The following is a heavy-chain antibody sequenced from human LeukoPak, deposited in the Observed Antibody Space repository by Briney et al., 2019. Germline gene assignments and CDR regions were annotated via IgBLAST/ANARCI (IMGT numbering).Heavy chain of an antibody. D-gene: IGHD2-2*01. CDR2: MSSSGSTI. J-gene: IGHJ4*02. CDR1: GFTFSDYY. V-gene: IGHV3-11*04. CDR3: ARSILPAANAIDY. Sequence: PGGSLRLSCAASGFTFSDYYMNWIRQAPGKGLEWVSYMSSSGSTISYADSVKGRFTVSRDNAKNSLYLQMNSLRAEDTAVYYCARSILPAANAIDYWGQGTLVTVSS.